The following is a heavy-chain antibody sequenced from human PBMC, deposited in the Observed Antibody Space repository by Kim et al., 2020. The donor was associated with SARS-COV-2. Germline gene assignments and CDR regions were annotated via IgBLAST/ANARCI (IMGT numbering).Heavy chain of an antibody. Sequence: GGSLRLSCAVSGFTIDGNAMNWVRQAPGKGLEWVSAISGHGRDTYYADSMKGRVTISRDTSKNRLYLEMNTLRGEDTAVYYCAKDVWDYRGMDVWGQGTTVTVPS. J-gene: IGHJ6*02. CDR2: ISGHGRDT. CDR1: GFTIDGNA. CDR3: AKDVWDYRGMDV. D-gene: IGHD4-4*01. V-gene: IGHV3-23*01.